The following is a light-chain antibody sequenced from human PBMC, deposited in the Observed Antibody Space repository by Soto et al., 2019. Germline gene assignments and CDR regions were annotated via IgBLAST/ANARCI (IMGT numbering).Light chain of an antibody. CDR3: QQLTDWPPQWT. CDR2: GAS. CDR1: QSVSSSY. J-gene: IGKJ1*01. Sequence: EIVMTQSPGTLSLSPGERATLSCRASQSVSSSYLAWYQQIPGQPPRLLIYGASSRATGIPDRFSGRGSGTDFTLTISRLEPEDFAVYYCQQLTDWPPQWTFGQGTKVDIK. V-gene: IGKV3D-20*02.